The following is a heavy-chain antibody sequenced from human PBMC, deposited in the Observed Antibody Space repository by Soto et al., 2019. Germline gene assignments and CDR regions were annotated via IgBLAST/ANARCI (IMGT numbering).Heavy chain of an antibody. V-gene: IGHV4-39*01. J-gene: IGHJ4*02. Sequence: QLQLQESGPGLVKPSETLSLTCSVSGDSINSDKYYWGWIRQPPGKGLEWIGSIYFRGNTYYNPSLHTRVTISLDKSKSQSSLKLNSVTAADSAVYFCARLEGLATISYYFDFWGQGALVTVSS. CDR3: ARLEGLATISYYFDF. CDR2: IYFRGNT. D-gene: IGHD3-9*01. CDR1: GDSINSDKYY.